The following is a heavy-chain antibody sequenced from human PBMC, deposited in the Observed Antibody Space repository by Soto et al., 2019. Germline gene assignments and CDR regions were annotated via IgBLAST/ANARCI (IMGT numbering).Heavy chain of an antibody. J-gene: IGHJ4*02. CDR2: IYYSGST. D-gene: IGHD6-19*01. Sequence: QVQLKESGPGLVKPSETLSLTCIVSGGSISSYYWSWNRQPPGKGLEWIGYIYYSGSTNYNPSLTCRIPMSVATTKNRFCLKLSSVPAADTAVYYCAGGSTGGWYLPVDYWGQGTLVTVSS. CDR1: GGSISSYY. V-gene: IGHV4-59*01. CDR3: AGGSTGGWYLPVDY.